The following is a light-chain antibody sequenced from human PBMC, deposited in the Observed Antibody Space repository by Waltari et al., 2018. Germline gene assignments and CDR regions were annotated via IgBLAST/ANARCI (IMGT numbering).Light chain of an antibody. CDR2: DAS. Sequence: EIVFTQSPATLSLSPGQRATLPCRASQSVSSQLIWYQQKPGQAPRRLIYDASTRAAGIPARFSGSGSGTDFTLTISSLEPEDCAVYYCQQRYSWPRTFGQGTKLEI. CDR1: QSVSSQ. J-gene: IGKJ2*01. V-gene: IGKV3-11*01. CDR3: QQRYSWPRT.